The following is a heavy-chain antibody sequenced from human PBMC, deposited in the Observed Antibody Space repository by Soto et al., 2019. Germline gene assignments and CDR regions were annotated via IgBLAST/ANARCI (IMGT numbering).Heavy chain of an antibody. V-gene: IGHV3-30*18. D-gene: IGHD2-8*01. CDR2: ISYDGSNK. CDR3: AKDSVVGEYCTNGVCYYLHYGMDV. J-gene: IGHJ6*02. Sequence: GGSLRLSCAASGFTFSSYGMHWVRQAPGKGLEWVAVISYDGSNKYYADSVKGRFTISRDNSKNTLYLQMNSLRAEDTAVYYCAKDSVVGEYCTNGVCYYLHYGMDVWGQGTTVTVSS. CDR1: GFTFSSYG.